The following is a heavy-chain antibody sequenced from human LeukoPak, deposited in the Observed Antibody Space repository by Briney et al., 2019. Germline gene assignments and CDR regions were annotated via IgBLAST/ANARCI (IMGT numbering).Heavy chain of an antibody. CDR1: GFTFSDCA. CDR2: ISYDGSYK. Sequence: PGRSLRLSCAASGFTFSDCAMDWVRQAPGKGLEWVAVISYDGSYKFYADSVKGRFTISRDNSKNTLDLQMNSLRAEDSAFYYCARGVGLRYNWFDPWGQGTLVTVSS. J-gene: IGHJ5*02. CDR3: ARGVGLRYNWFDP. D-gene: IGHD1-26*01. V-gene: IGHV3-30*01.